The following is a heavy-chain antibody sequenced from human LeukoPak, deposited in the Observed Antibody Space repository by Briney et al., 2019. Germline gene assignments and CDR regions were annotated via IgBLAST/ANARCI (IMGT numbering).Heavy chain of an antibody. Sequence: GGSLRLSCAASGFTFSDYYMSWIRQAPGKGLEWVSYISGSGSTVYYAASVRGPFTISRDNAKNSLFLQMNSLRAEDTAVYYCARDRGNSDPGDWFDSWGQGTLVTVSS. CDR1: GFTFSDYY. V-gene: IGHV3-11*01. J-gene: IGHJ5*01. CDR2: ISGSGSTV. D-gene: IGHD4-23*01. CDR3: ARDRGNSDPGDWFDS.